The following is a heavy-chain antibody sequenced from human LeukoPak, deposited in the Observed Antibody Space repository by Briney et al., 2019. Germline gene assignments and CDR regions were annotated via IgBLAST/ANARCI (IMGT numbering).Heavy chain of an antibody. CDR2: ISSSSTI. CDR1: GFTFSSYS. V-gene: IGHV3-48*01. J-gene: IGHJ6*03. Sequence: GGSLRLSCAASGFTFSSYSMNWVRQAPGKGLEWVSYISSSSTIYYADSVKGRFTISRDNAKNSLYLQMNSLRAEDTAVYYCARGGPYYYMDVWGKGTTVTVSS. D-gene: IGHD3-16*01. CDR3: ARGGPYYYMDV.